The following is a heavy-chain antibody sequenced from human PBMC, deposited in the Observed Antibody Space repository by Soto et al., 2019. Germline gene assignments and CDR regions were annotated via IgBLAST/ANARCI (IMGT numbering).Heavy chain of an antibody. J-gene: IGHJ5*02. CDR1: GGSISSYY. Sequence: SETLSLPCTVSGGSISSYYWSWIRQPPGKGLEWIGYIYYSGSTNYNPTLKSLLTISVDTSKNQFSLKLSSVTAADTAVYYCARDLPYYYDSSGYYYSWGFDPWGQGTLVTVSS. CDR3: ARDLPYYYDSSGYYYSWGFDP. CDR2: IYYSGST. D-gene: IGHD3-22*01. V-gene: IGHV4-59*01.